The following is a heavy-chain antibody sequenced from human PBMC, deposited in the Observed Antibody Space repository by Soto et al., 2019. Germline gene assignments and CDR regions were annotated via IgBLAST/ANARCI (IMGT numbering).Heavy chain of an antibody. Sequence: GGSLRLSCAASGFTFSSYWMHWVRQAPGKGLVWVSFINSDGSSTSDADSVKGRFTISRDNAKNTLYLQMNSLRAEDTAVYYCARGRGTWGYYFDYWGQGTLVTVSS. CDR1: GFTFSSYW. CDR2: INSDGSST. V-gene: IGHV3-74*01. CDR3: ARGRGTWGYYFDY. J-gene: IGHJ4*02. D-gene: IGHD7-27*01.